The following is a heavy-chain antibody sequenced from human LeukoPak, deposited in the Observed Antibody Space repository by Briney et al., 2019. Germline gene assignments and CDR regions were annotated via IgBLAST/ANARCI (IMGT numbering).Heavy chain of an antibody. J-gene: IGHJ4*02. CDR1: GFTFSSYG. CDR2: IRYDGSNK. Sequence: PGGSLRLPCAASGFTFSSYGMHWVRQAPGTGLEWVAFIRYDGSNKYYADSVKGRFTISRDNSKNTLFLQMNSLRAEDTAVYYCAKDSRNYFSPDYWGQGTLVTVSS. CDR3: AKDSRNYFSPDY. D-gene: IGHD1-7*01. V-gene: IGHV3-30*02.